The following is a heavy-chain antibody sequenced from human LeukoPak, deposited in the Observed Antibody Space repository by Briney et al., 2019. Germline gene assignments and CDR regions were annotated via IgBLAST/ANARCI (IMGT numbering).Heavy chain of an antibody. CDR1: GFTFSSYA. D-gene: IGHD2-21*02. V-gene: IGHV3-30-3*01. J-gene: IGHJ4*02. CDR2: ISYDGSNK. CDR3: ARDWGSGVVVTAMVFDY. Sequence: GSLRLSCAASGFTFSSYAMHWVRQAPGKGLEWVAVISYDGSNKYYADSVKGRFTISRDNSKNTLYLQMNSLRAEDTAVYHCARDWGSGVVVTAMVFDYWGQGTLVTVSS.